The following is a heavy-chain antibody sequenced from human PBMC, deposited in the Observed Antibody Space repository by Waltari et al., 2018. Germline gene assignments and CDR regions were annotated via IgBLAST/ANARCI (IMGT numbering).Heavy chain of an antibody. CDR1: GVTFSSCS. CDR2: ISSSSSTI. Sequence: EVQLVESGGGLVQPGGSRRLPGAAAGVTFSSCSMHWVRRAPGQGLEWVSYISSSSSTIYYADSVKGRFTISRDNAKNSLYLQMNSLRAEDTAVYYCARDLSPGIFDYWGQGTLVTVSS. J-gene: IGHJ4*02. V-gene: IGHV3-48*01. CDR3: ARDLSPGIFDY.